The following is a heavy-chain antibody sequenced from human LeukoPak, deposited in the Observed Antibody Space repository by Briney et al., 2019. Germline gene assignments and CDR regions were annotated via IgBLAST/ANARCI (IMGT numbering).Heavy chain of an antibody. CDR3: ARRSVGSTSFDY. J-gene: IGHJ4*02. D-gene: IGHD2-2*01. CDR2: ISSSGGSG. V-gene: IGHV3-23*01. Sequence: GGSLRLSCAASGFTFSCYAVGWVRQAPGGGLEWGSAISSSGGSGYYAASGYGRFTSSRDNAENTLYREMHSLRAEDTAVYYCARRSVGSTSFDYWGQGTLVIVSS. CDR1: GFTFSCYA.